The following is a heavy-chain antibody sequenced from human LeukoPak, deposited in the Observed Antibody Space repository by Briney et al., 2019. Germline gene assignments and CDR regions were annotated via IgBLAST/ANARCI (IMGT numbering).Heavy chain of an antibody. CDR1: GGTFSRYA. CDR3: ARELNYYGSGSYCDY. V-gene: IGHV1-69*04. J-gene: IGHJ4*02. Sequence: ASVKVSCKASGGTFSRYAISWVRQAPGQGLEWMGRIIPILGIANYAQKFQGRVTITADKSTSTAYMELSSLRSEDTAVYYCARELNYYGSGSYCDYWGQGTLVTVSS. CDR2: IIPILGIA. D-gene: IGHD3-10*01.